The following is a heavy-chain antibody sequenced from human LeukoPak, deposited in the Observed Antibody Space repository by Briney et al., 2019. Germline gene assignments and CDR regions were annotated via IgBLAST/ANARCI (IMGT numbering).Heavy chain of an antibody. CDR3: AKGSATPY. D-gene: IGHD1-26*01. J-gene: IGHJ4*02. CDR2: ITDSGGGT. Sequence: GGTLRLSCAASGFTFSSNAMSWVRQAPGKGREWVSSITDSGGGTQYADSVKGRFTISRDNSKNTLHLQMNSLRAEDTAVYYCAKGSATPYWGQGTLVTVST. CDR1: GFTFSSNA. V-gene: IGHV3-23*01.